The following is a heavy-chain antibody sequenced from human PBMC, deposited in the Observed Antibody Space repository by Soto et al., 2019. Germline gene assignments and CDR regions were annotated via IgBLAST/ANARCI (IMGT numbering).Heavy chain of an antibody. J-gene: IGHJ5*02. CDR2: INAGNGNT. Sequence: GASVKVSCKASGYTFTSYAIHWVRQAPGQRLEWMGWINAGNGNTKYSQKFQGRVTITRDTSASTAYMELSSLRSEDTAVYYCARSIVVVTALDPWGQGTLVTVSS. D-gene: IGHD2-21*02. V-gene: IGHV1-3*01. CDR1: GYTFTSYA. CDR3: ARSIVVVTALDP.